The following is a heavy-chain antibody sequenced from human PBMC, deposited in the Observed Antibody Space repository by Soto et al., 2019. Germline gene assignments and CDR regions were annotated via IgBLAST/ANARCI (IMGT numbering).Heavy chain of an antibody. CDR1: GFTFSGSV. V-gene: IGHV3-23*01. CDR2: ISEKAYST. J-gene: IGHJ3*01. D-gene: IGHD2-2*02. CDR3: AKGLGYCSDTSCYIVFDF. Sequence: EVQLLESGGGLVQPGGSLRLSCAVSGFTFSGSVMNWVRQAPGKGLEWVSVISEKAYSTYYADSVKGRFTISRDNSKNTLYLQMNSLRAEDTAVYYCAKGLGYCSDTSCYIVFDFWGQGTMVTVSS.